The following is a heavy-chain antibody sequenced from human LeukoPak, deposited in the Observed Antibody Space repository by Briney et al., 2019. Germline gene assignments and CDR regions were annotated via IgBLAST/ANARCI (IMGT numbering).Heavy chain of an antibody. Sequence: KPSETLSLTCAVYGGSFSGYYWSWIRQPPGKGLEWIGGINHSGSTNYNPSLKSRVTISVDTSKNQFSLKLSSVTAADTAVYYCARVRTYYDSSENWFDLWGQGTLVTVSS. CDR3: ARVRTYYDSSENWFDL. CDR2: INHSGST. V-gene: IGHV4-34*01. D-gene: IGHD3-22*01. CDR1: GGSFSGYY. J-gene: IGHJ5*02.